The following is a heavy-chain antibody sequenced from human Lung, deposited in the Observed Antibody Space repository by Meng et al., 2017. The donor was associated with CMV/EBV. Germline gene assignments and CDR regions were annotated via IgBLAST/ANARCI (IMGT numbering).Heavy chain of an antibody. Sequence: RQAAGKGLEGVGRIRSKANSDATAYAASVKGRFTISRDDSKNTAYLQMNSLKTEDTAVYYCTREYRAYCSSTSCYAKMSAFWYFDLWGRGTLVTVSS. D-gene: IGHD2-2*01. CDR2: IRSKANSDAT. J-gene: IGHJ2*01. CDR3: TREYRAYCSSTSCYAKMSAFWYFDL. V-gene: IGHV3-73*01.